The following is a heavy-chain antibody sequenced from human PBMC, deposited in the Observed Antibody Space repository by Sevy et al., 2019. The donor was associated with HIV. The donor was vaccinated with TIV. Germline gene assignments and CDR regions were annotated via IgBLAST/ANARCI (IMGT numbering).Heavy chain of an antibody. D-gene: IGHD2-21*02. Sequence: GGYLRLSCAASGFTFSSYVMHWVRQAPGKGLEWVALIWYDGTIKYYADSVKGRFTMSRDNSKDTLFLQMNSLTPEDTAVYYCARGGGYCGGDCYSIDYWGQGALVTVSS. CDR1: GFTFSSYV. J-gene: IGHJ4*02. CDR3: ARGGGYCGGDCYSIDY. V-gene: IGHV3-33*08. CDR2: IWYDGTIK.